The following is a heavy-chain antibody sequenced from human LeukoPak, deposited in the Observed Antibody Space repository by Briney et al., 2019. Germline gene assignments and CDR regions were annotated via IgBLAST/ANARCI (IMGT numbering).Heavy chain of an antibody. CDR1: GFTFSSYW. Sequence: GGSLRLSCAASGFTFSSYWMHWVRQAPGKGLVWVSRISCDGSSTSYADSVKGRFTISRDNAKNTLYLQMNSLRAEDTAVYYCAREGEGDYYDSSGSLFFDYWGQGTLVTVSS. CDR2: ISCDGSST. D-gene: IGHD3-22*01. CDR3: AREGEGDYYDSSGSLFFDY. J-gene: IGHJ4*02. V-gene: IGHV3-74*01.